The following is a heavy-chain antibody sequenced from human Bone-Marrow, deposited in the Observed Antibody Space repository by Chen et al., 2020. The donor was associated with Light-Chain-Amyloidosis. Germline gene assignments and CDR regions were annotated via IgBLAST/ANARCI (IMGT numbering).Heavy chain of an antibody. D-gene: IGHD3-10*01. CDR3: ARDSPVEIQGGGAFTL. J-gene: IGHJ3*01. V-gene: IGHV7-4-1*02. Sequence: VPLVQSGSELRKPGASVKVSCKATGYTFTAYGMNWLRQAPGQGLEWMGWINTNTGNPTYTQGFTGRFAFSLDASVNTAFLKISSLKVEDTAVYYCARDSPVEIQGGGAFTLWGQGTMVTVSS. CDR2: INTNTGNP. CDR1: GYTFTAYG.